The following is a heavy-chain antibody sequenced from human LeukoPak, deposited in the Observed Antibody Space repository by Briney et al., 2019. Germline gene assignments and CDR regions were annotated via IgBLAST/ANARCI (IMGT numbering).Heavy chain of an antibody. J-gene: IGHJ4*02. CDR3: ARRHYSDSGTYTHDY. Sequence: SETLSLTCAVYGEFFSGFYWTWIRQPPGRGLEWIGEISHSGSTNYNPSLKSRVTISVDTSKNQFSLRLSSATAADTAVYYCARRHYSDSGTYTHDYWGQGTLVTVSS. D-gene: IGHD3-10*01. CDR2: ISHSGST. V-gene: IGHV4-34*01. CDR1: GEFFSGFY.